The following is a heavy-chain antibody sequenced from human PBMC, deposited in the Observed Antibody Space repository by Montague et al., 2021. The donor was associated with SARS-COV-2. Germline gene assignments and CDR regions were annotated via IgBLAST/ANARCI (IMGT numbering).Heavy chain of an antibody. J-gene: IGHJ6*02. CDR1: SGSISSSSYY. V-gene: IGHV4-39*01. CDR3: ARLWDTVYYYYGMDV. CDR2: IRYSGST. Sequence: SETLSLTCAVSSGSISSSSYYWGWIRQPPGKGLEWIGSIRYSGSTYYNPSLKSRFSISVDTSKNQFSLKLSSVTAADTALYYCARLWDTVYYYYGMDVWGQGTTVTVSS. D-gene: IGHD1-26*01.